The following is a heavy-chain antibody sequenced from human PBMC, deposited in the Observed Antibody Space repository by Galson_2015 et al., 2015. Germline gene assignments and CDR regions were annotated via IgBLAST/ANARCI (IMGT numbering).Heavy chain of an antibody. CDR1: GGSISSYY. Sequence: ETLSLTCTVSGGSISSYYWSWIRQPPGKGLEWIGYIYYSGSTNYNPSLKSRVTISVDTSKNQFSLKLSSVTAADTAVYYCTRKIAAADPFDYWGQGTLVTVSS. V-gene: IGHV4-59*01. CDR3: TRKIAAADPFDY. CDR2: IYYSGST. J-gene: IGHJ4*02. D-gene: IGHD6-13*01.